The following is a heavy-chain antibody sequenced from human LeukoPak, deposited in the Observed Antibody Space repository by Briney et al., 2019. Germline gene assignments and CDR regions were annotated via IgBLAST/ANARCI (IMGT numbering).Heavy chain of an antibody. V-gene: IGHV1-2*06. CDR2: INPSTGGT. D-gene: IGHD3-16*01. Sequence: ASVKVSCKTSGYTFISYYIHWIRQAPGQGLEWMGRINPSTGGTDFAQKFQGKVSMTTDTSISTAYMHLSRLGSDDTAVYYCATLGEDKTDTPFDYWGQGTLVTVSS. CDR3: ATLGEDKTDTPFDY. J-gene: IGHJ4*02. CDR1: GYTFISYY.